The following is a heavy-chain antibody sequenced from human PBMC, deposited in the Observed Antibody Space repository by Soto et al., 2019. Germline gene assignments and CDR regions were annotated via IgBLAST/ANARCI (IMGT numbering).Heavy chain of an antibody. V-gene: IGHV1-8*01. J-gene: IGHJ5*02. CDR1: GYTFTSYD. CDR3: ARSSGSGSYYNGVSWFDP. Sequence: ASVKVSCKASGYTFTSYDINWVRQATGQGLEWMGWMNPNSGNTGYAQKFQGRVTMTRNTSISTAYMELSSLRSEDTAVYYCARSSGSGSYYNGVSWFDPWGQGTLVTVSS. D-gene: IGHD3-10*01. CDR2: MNPNSGNT.